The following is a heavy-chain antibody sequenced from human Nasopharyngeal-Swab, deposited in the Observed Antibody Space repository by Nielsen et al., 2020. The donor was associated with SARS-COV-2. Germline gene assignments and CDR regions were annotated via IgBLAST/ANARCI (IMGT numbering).Heavy chain of an antibody. Sequence: WIRQPPGKGLEWIGYIYYSGSTYYNLSLKSRVTISVDTSKNQFSLKLSSVTAADTAVYYCARGDKAEITIFGVVIISAAFDIWGQGTMVTVSS. CDR2: IYYSGST. D-gene: IGHD3-3*01. J-gene: IGHJ3*02. V-gene: IGHV4-31*02. CDR3: ARGDKAEITIFGVVIISAAFDI.